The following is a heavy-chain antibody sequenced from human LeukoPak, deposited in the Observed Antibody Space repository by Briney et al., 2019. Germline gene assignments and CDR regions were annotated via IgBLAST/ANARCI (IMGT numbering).Heavy chain of an antibody. CDR2: ISGRGGST. CDR1: GFIFISYA. Sequence: GGPLRLSCAASGFIFISYAVSWVREARGVGLEWVSTISGRGGSTFYADSVKGRFTISRDNSKDTLYLQMNSLKAEDTAVYYCAKHLRTNFWFFDHWGQGTLVTVSS. J-gene: IGHJ4*02. CDR3: AKHLRTNFWFFDH. V-gene: IGHV3-23*01. D-gene: IGHD3-9*01.